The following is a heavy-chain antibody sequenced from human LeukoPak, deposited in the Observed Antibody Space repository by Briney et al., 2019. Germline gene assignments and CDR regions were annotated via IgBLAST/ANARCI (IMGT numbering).Heavy chain of an antibody. D-gene: IGHD4-17*01. CDR2: IYTSGST. V-gene: IGHV4-4*09. J-gene: IGHJ5*02. CDR3: AGTTVTTDFWFDP. Sequence: SETLSLTCTVSGGSISSYYWSWIRQPPGKGLEWIGYIYTSGSTNYNPSLKSRVTISVDTSKNQFSLKLSSVTAADTAVYYRAGTTVTTDFWFDPWGQGTLVTVSS. CDR1: GGSISSYY.